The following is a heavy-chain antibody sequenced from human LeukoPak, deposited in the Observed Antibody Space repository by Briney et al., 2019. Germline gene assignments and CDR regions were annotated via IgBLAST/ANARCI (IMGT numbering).Heavy chain of an antibody. CDR1: GGSFSGYY. D-gene: IGHD4-17*01. V-gene: IGHV4-34*01. J-gene: IGHJ5*02. Sequence: PSETLSLTCAVYGGSFSGYYWSWIRQPPGKGLEWIGEINHSGSTNYNPSLKSRVTISVDTSKNQFSLKLSSVTAADTAVYYCARRGGGVYGDYGLSWFDPWGQGTLVTVSS. CDR3: ARRGGGVYGDYGLSWFDP. CDR2: INHSGST.